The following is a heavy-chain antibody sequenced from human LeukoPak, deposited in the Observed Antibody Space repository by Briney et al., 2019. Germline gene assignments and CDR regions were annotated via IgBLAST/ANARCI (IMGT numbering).Heavy chain of an antibody. Sequence: SETLSLTCTVSGGSISSYYWSWMRQPPGKGLEWIGYIYTGGSTNYNPSLKSRVTISVDTSKNQFSLKLSSVTAADTAVYYCARLGGNLYYFDYWGQGTLVTLSS. CDR3: ARLGGNLYYFDY. CDR2: IYTGGST. CDR1: GGSISSYY. J-gene: IGHJ4*02. V-gene: IGHV4-4*09. D-gene: IGHD3-16*01.